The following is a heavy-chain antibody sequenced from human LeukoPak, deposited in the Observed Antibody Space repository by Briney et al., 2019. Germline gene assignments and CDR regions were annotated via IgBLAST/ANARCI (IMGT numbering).Heavy chain of an antibody. CDR1: GFTVSSNY. CDR2: IYSGGST. D-gene: IGHD4-17*01. Sequence: GGSLRLSCAAPGFTVSSNYMSWVRQAPGKGLEWVSVIYSGGSTYYADSVKGRFTISRDNSKNTLYLQMNSLRAEDTGVYYCATTVTPEDYYYYGMDVWGQGTTVTVSS. CDR3: ATTVTPEDYYYYGMDV. V-gene: IGHV3-66*02. J-gene: IGHJ6*02.